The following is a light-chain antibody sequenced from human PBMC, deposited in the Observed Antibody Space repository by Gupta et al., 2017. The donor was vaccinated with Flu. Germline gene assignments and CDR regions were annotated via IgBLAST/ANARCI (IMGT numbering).Light chain of an antibody. CDR1: QSLLNSNGYNY. J-gene: IGKJ2*01. CDR3: MQALPTPYT. V-gene: IGKV2-28*01. CDR2: LGS. Sequence: DIVVAQSPLFLAVTPGEPASISCRSRQSLLNSNGYNYLDWFLQKPGQSPQLLIYLGSNRAFGVPDRFSGSGSGTEFTLKIIRVEAEDVGIYYCMQALPTPYTFGQGTKLEIK.